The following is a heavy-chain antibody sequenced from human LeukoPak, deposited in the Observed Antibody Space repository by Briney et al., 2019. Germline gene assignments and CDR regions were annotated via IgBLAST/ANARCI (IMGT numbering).Heavy chain of an antibody. Sequence: GGSLRLSCADSGFTLNIHAMSWVRQSPVKGLEWVSSIRDSGENTYYADSVKGRFTISRDNSKNTLYLQMNSLRAEDTALYYCVRITGTGDFDIWGQGTMVTVSS. CDR1: GFTLNIHA. CDR2: IRDSGENT. J-gene: IGHJ3*02. CDR3: VRITGTGDFDI. D-gene: IGHD3-10*01. V-gene: IGHV3-23*01.